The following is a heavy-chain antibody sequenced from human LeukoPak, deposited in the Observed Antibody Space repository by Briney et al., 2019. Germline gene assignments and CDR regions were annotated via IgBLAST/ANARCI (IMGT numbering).Heavy chain of an antibody. CDR3: TRAPLGGAGPFDF. CDR1: GFTFSSYA. V-gene: IGHV3-33*01. D-gene: IGHD6-13*01. CDR2: VWDAGTNT. J-gene: IGHJ4*02. Sequence: PGGSLRLSCTTSGFTFSSYAMHWVRQAPDKGLEWVAAVWDAGTNTHYADSVMGRVTISRDNSKKTVYLQMSSLRAEDTAVYYCTRAPLGGAGPFDFWGQGTLVTVSS.